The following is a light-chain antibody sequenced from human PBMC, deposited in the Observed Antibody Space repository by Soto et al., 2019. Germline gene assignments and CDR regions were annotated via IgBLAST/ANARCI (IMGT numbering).Light chain of an antibody. Sequence: DLLLTHSPDALAVSLGERATINCKSSQSLLYSSNNKNYLAWYQHKPGQPPKLLIYWASSRESGVPDRFSGSGSGTDFTLTISSLEPEDFAVYYCQQRSNWPLITFGQGTRLEIK. V-gene: IGKV4-1*01. CDR2: WAS. CDR3: QQRSNWPLIT. CDR1: QSLLYSSNNKNY. J-gene: IGKJ5*01.